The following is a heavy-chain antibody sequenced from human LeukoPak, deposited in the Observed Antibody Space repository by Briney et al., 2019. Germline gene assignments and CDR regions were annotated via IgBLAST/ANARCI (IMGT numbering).Heavy chain of an antibody. CDR2: ISASGGRT. CDR3: AKEYSGSFSPFPSYFDY. V-gene: IGHV3-23*01. Sequence: QTGGSLRLPCAASGFTFSNYAMNWDRQAPGKGLEWVSAISASGGRTYYADSMKGRFTISRDNSKNTLYLQMNSLRADDTAVYYCAKEYSGSFSPFPSYFDYWGQGTLVTVSS. J-gene: IGHJ4*02. CDR1: GFTFSNYA. D-gene: IGHD1-26*01.